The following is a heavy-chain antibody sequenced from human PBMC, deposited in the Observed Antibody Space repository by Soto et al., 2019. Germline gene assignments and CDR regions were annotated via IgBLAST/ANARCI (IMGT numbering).Heavy chain of an antibody. CDR3: ARDAARPYDSSGYYSDY. Sequence: SVKVSCKASGGTFSSYAISWVRQAPGQGLEWMGGIIPIFGTANYAQKFQGRVTITADESTSTAYMELSSLRSEDTAVYYCARDAARPYDSSGYYSDYWGQGTLVTVSS. CDR1: GGTFSSYA. CDR2: IIPIFGTA. D-gene: IGHD3-22*01. V-gene: IGHV1-69*13. J-gene: IGHJ4*02.